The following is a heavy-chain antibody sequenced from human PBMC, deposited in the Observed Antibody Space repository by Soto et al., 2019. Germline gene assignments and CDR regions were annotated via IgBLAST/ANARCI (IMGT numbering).Heavy chain of an antibody. CDR2: IYSGGST. V-gene: IGHV3-53*01. CDR3: ARVLSRDGYNCYGMDV. Sequence: EVQLVESGGGLIQPGGSLRLSCAASGFTVSSNYMSWVRQAPGKGLEWVSVIYSGGSTYYADSVKGRFTISRDNSKNTLYLQMHSLRAEDTAVYYCARVLSRDGYNCYGMDVWGQGTTVTVSS. CDR1: GFTVSSNY. J-gene: IGHJ6*02. D-gene: IGHD5-12*01.